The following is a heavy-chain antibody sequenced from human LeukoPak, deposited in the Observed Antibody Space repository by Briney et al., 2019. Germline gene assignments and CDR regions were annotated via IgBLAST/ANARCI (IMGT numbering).Heavy chain of an antibody. V-gene: IGHV1-24*01. D-gene: IGHD4-17*01. CDR2: FDPEDGET. Sequence: GASVKVSCKVSGFPLTKLSMHWVRQAPGRGLEWMGGFDPEDGETIYAQKLQGRVTMTEDTSTDTTYMELSSLRSEDTAVYYCATGVDTQAHRSVNGDAFDYWGQGTLVTVSS. J-gene: IGHJ4*02. CDR1: GFPLTKLS. CDR3: ATGVDTQAHRSVNGDAFDY.